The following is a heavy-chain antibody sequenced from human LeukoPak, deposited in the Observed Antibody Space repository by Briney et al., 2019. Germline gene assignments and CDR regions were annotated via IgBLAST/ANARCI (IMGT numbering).Heavy chain of an antibody. J-gene: IGHJ4*02. CDR3: ARGYYDSSGFYSE. D-gene: IGHD3-22*01. CDR1: GGSFTGYY. CDR2: INHSGST. Sequence: SETLSLTCAVYGGSFTGYYWGWFRQPPGKGLEWIGEINHSGSTNYNPSLKSRVPKSVDTSKNQFSLKLSSVTARNTAVFSCARGYYDSSGFYSEWGQASLVSVSS. V-gene: IGHV4-34*01.